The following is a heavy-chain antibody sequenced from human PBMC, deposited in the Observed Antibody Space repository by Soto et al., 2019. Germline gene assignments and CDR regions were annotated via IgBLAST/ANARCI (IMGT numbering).Heavy chain of an antibody. CDR1: GYTFFTYD. V-gene: IGHV1-18*01. J-gene: IGHJ5*02. CDR2: ISTYSGDT. Sequence: QVHLVQSGVEVKTPGASVKVSCQASGYTFFTYDISWVRQAPGQGLEWMGWISTYSGDTKYAQKFQGRVTMTTDTFKTTAYLELRSLRSDDTAVYYCARHHGPTTSENWFDPWGQGTLVTVSS. CDR3: ARHHGPTTSENWFDP. D-gene: IGHD5-12*01.